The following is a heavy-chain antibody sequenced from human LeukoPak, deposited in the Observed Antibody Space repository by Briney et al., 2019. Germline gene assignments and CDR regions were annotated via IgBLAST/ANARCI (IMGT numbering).Heavy chain of an antibody. J-gene: IGHJ4*02. V-gene: IGHV1-18*01. D-gene: IGHD3-22*01. Sequence: APVKVSCKASGYTFTSYGISWVRQAPGQGFEWMGWIGAYNGNTNYAQNLQGRVTLTTDTSTSTAYMELRSLISDDTAVYYCARDDGSSYYYEYFDYWGQGTLVTVSS. CDR3: ARDDGSSYYYEYFDY. CDR1: GYTFTSYG. CDR2: IGAYNGNT.